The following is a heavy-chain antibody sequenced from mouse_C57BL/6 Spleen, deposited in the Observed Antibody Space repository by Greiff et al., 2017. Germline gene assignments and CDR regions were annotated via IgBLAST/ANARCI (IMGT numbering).Heavy chain of an antibody. Sequence: VQLKESGEGLVKPGGSLELSCAASGFTFSSYAMSWVRQTPEKRLEWVAYISSGGDYIYYADTVKGRFTISRDNARNTLYLQMSSLKSEDTAMYYCTIYYSNYYYAMDYWGQGTSVTVSS. CDR1: GFTFSSYA. CDR2: ISSGGDYI. D-gene: IGHD2-5*01. V-gene: IGHV5-9-1*02. J-gene: IGHJ4*01. CDR3: TIYYSNYYYAMDY.